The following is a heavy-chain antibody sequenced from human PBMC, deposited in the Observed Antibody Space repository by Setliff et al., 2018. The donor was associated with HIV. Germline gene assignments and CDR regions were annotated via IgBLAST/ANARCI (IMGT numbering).Heavy chain of an antibody. CDR1: GGSISSSSYY. V-gene: IGHV4-39*07. CDR3: ARDYYDSIGAFDI. D-gene: IGHD3-22*01. Sequence: PSETLSLTCNVSGGSISSSSYYWGWIRQPPGKGLEWIGSFHYSASTSYNPSLRRRVTISVDTSKNQFSLKLSSVTAADTAVYYCARDYYDSIGAFDIWGQGTMVTVSS. J-gene: IGHJ3*02. CDR2: FHYSAST.